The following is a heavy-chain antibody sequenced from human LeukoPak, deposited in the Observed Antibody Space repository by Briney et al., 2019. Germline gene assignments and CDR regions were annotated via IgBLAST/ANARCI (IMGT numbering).Heavy chain of an antibody. D-gene: IGHD4-11*01. V-gene: IGHV3-30-3*01. CDR3: AKDWTTALMGYFDY. Sequence: GGSLRLSCAASGFTFSSYAMHWVRQAPGKGLEWVAVISYDGSNKYYADSVKGRFTISRDNSKNTLYLQMNSLRAEDTAVYYCAKDWTTALMGYFDYWGQGTLVTVSS. CDR1: GFTFSSYA. J-gene: IGHJ4*02. CDR2: ISYDGSNK.